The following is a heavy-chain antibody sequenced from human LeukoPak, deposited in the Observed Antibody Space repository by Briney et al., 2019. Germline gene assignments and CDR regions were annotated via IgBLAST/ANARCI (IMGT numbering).Heavy chain of an antibody. V-gene: IGHV4-59*12. J-gene: IGHJ4*02. CDR3: AKSRGYNYGSWDQYFDY. Sequence: SETLSLTCTVSGGSISSYYWSWIRQPPGNGLEWIGNIYYSGSTNYSPSLKSRVTISVDTSKNQFSLKLSSVTAADTAVYYCAKSRGYNYGSWDQYFDYWGQGTLVTVSS. CDR2: IYYSGST. D-gene: IGHD5-18*01. CDR1: GGSISSYY.